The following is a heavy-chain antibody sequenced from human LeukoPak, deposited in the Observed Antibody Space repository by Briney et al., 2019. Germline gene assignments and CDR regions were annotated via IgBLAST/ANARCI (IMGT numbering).Heavy chain of an antibody. CDR2: IYYSGST. Sequence: SETLSLTCTVSGGSISSSSYYWGWIRQPPGKGLEWIGSIYYSGSTYYNPSLKSRVTISVDTSKNQFSLKLSSVTAADTAVYYCTGAVIVVVPANGFDPWGQGTLVTVSS. CDR3: TGAVIVVVPANGFDP. V-gene: IGHV4-39*07. CDR1: GGSISSSSYY. J-gene: IGHJ5*02. D-gene: IGHD2-2*01.